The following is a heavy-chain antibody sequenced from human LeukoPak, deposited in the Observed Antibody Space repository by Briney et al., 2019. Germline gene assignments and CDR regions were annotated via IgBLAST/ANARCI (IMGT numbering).Heavy chain of an antibody. Sequence: GASVKVSCKASGYTFTSYDINWVRQATGQGLEWMGWMNPNSGNTGYAQKFQGRVTITRNISISTAYMELSSLRSEDTAVYYCARGTPPLLLWFGELLSRTRTDYYYYYMDVWGKGTTVTVSS. V-gene: IGHV1-8*03. J-gene: IGHJ6*03. CDR2: MNPNSGNT. CDR3: ARGTPPLLLWFGELLSRTRTDYYYYYMDV. CDR1: GYTFTSYD. D-gene: IGHD3-10*01.